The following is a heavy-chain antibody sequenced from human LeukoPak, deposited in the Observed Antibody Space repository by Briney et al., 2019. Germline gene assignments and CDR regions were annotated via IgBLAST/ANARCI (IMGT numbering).Heavy chain of an antibody. CDR1: GFAFSSYG. V-gene: IGHV3-23*01. J-gene: IGHJ5*02. CDR2: ISGSGGST. CDR3: AKGKVVPAAMWFDP. Sequence: GGSLRLSCAASGFAFSSYGMHWVRQAPGKGLEWVSAISGSGGSTYYADSVKGRFTISRDNSKNTLYLQMNSLRTEDTAVYYCAKGKVVPAAMWFDPWGQGTLVTVSS. D-gene: IGHD2-2*01.